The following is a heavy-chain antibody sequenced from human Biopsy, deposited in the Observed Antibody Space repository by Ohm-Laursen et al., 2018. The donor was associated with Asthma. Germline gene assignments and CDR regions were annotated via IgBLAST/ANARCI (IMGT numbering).Heavy chain of an antibody. CDR3: ARDLRSDNWNPWGMDV. Sequence: RSLRLSCSASGFTFSDYDMHWVRQAPAKGLEWVAVISHGGPNKDYADSVRGRFTFSRDNSQNTLSLEMNSLRVEDTAVYYCARDLRSDNWNPWGMDVWGLGTTVTVAS. V-gene: IGHV3-30-3*01. J-gene: IGHJ6*02. D-gene: IGHD1-20*01. CDR2: ISHGGPNK. CDR1: GFTFSDYD.